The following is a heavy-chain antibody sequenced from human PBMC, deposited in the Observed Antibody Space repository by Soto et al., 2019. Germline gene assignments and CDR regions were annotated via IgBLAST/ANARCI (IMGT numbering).Heavy chain of an antibody. CDR2: IYYSGST. CDR3: ARSLRQYYYYYYMDV. D-gene: IGHD3-16*02. V-gene: IGHV4-59*01. J-gene: IGHJ6*03. Sequence: QVQLQESGPGLVKPSETLSLTCTVSGGSISSYYWSWIRQPPGKGLEWIGYIYYSGSTNYNPSLKSRVTISVDTSKHQFSLKLSSVTAADTAVYYCARSLRQYYYYYYMDVWGKGTTVTVSS. CDR1: GGSISSYY.